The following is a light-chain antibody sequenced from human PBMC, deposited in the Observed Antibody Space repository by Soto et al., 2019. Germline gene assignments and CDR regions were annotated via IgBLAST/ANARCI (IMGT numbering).Light chain of an antibody. J-gene: IGKJ1*01. V-gene: IGKV3-20*01. CDR2: GAS. CDR1: QSVSSTY. CDR3: QQHVSSPWT. Sequence: EIVLTQSPGTLSLSPGERATLSCRASQSVSSTYLAWYQQKPGQAPRLLIYGASSRTTGIPDRFSGSGSGTDFTLTISRLEPEDFAVYYCQQHVSSPWTFGQGTKVEI.